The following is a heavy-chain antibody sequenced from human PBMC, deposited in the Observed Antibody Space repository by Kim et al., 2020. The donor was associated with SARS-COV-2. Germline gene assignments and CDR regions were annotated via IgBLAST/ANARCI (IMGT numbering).Heavy chain of an antibody. J-gene: IGHJ6*03. CDR3: ARGFGVVHLYYYYYMDV. V-gene: IGHV4-34*01. D-gene: IGHD3-3*01. Sequence: LKSRVTLSVDTSKNQFSLKLSSVTAADTAVYYCARGFGVVHLYYYYYMDVWGKGTTVTVSS.